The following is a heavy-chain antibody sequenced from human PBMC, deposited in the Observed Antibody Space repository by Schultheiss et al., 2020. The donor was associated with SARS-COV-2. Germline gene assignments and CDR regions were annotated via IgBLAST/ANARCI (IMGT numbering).Heavy chain of an antibody. CDR2: INPNSGGT. J-gene: IGHJ6*02. V-gene: IGHV1-2*06. Sequence: ASVKVSCKASGYTFTGYYMHWVRQAPGQGLEWMGRINPNSGGTNYAQKFQGRVTMTRDTSISTAYMELSRLRSDDTAVYYCARRSQSGGYSGYDRYYYYYYGMDVWGQGTTVTVSS. CDR3: ARRSQSGGYSGYDRYYYYYYGMDV. CDR1: GYTFTGYY. D-gene: IGHD5-12*01.